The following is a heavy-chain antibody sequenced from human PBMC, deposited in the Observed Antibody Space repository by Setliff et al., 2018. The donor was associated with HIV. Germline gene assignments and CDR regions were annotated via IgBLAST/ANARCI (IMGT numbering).Heavy chain of an antibody. Sequence: SVKVSCKASGYTFSTYGISWVRQAPGQGLEWMGGIIPISDMTHYAQHFQGRVTITADTATSTAYMELTSLGSDDTAIYFCAGAPFRIMSAHYRTLDYWGQGTLVTVSS. CDR2: IIPISDMT. D-gene: IGHD3-9*01. CDR3: AGAPFRIMSAHYRTLDY. V-gene: IGHV1-69*10. J-gene: IGHJ4*02. CDR1: GYTFSTYG.